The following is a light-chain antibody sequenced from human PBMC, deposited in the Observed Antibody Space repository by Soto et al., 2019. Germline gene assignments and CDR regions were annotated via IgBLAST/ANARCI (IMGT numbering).Light chain of an antibody. J-gene: IGKJ1*01. CDR1: QTVSRF. V-gene: IGKV3-11*01. CDR3: QQYNDWPRT. CDR2: DAS. Sequence: EIVLTQSPATLSLSPGERATLSCRASQTVSRFLAWYQQKPGQAPRLLIFDASNRATGIPARFSGSGSGTGFTLTISSLEPEDFAVYYCQQYNDWPRTFGQGTKVEIK.